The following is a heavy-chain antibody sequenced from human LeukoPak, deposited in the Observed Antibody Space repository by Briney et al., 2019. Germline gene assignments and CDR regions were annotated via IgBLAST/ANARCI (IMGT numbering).Heavy chain of an antibody. CDR3: AKCPYWALAGVFDY. Sequence: GGSLRLSCAASGFTFSSYSMNWVRQAPGKGLEWVSAISGSGGSTYYADSVKGRFTISRDNSKNTLYLQMNSLRAEDTAVYYCAKCPYWALAGVFDYWGQGTLVTVSS. D-gene: IGHD2-15*01. V-gene: IGHV3-23*01. CDR2: ISGSGGST. J-gene: IGHJ4*02. CDR1: GFTFSSYS.